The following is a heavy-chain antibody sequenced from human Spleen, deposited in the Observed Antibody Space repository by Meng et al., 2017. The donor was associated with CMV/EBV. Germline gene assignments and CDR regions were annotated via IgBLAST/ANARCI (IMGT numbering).Heavy chain of an antibody. CDR3: AKSRYGSSGYWFDP. D-gene: IGHD3-22*01. CDR1: GFSFGSLA. Sequence: ASGFSFGSLAMSWVGQEPGKGLEGVSGISGSGGNTYYADSVKGRFTVSRDNSKNTLYLQMNSLGAEDTAVYYCAKSRYGSSGYWFDPWGQGTLVTVSS. V-gene: IGHV3-23*01. J-gene: IGHJ5*02. CDR2: ISGSGGNT.